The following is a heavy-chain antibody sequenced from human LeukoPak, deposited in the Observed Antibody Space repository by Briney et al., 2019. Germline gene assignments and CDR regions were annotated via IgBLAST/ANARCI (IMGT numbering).Heavy chain of an antibody. J-gene: IGHJ4*02. CDR2: IYSGGST. CDR3: ARDKGFSWVITSQNIV. D-gene: IGHD1-14*01. V-gene: IGHV3-66*01. Sequence: GGSLRLSCAASGFTVSSNYMSWVRQAPGKGLEWVSVIYSGGSTYYADSVKGRFTISRDNAKNSLYLQMNSLRAEDTAVYYCARDKGFSWVITSQNIVWGQGTLVTVSS. CDR1: GFTVSSNY.